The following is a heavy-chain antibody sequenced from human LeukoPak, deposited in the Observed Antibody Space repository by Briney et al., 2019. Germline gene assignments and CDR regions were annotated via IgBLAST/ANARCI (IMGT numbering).Heavy chain of an antibody. CDR1: GYTFTGYY. J-gene: IGHJ4*02. CDR3: ARHPRVSYYGSGSYPSFDY. D-gene: IGHD3-10*01. V-gene: IGHV1-2*02. CDR2: INPNSGGT. Sequence: ASVKLSCKASGYTFTGYYMHWVRQAPGQGLEWMGWINPNSGGTNYAQKFQGRVTMTRDTSISTAYMELRRLRSDDTSAFYCARHPRVSYYGSGSYPSFDYWGQGTLVTVSS.